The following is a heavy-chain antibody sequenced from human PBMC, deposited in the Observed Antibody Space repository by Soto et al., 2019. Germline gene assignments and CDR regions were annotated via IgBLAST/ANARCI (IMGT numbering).Heavy chain of an antibody. Sequence: QVQLQQWGAGLLKPSETLSLTCAVYGGSFSGYYWSWIRQPPGKGLEWIGEINHSGSTNYNPSLKSRVTISVDTSKNQFSLKLSSVTAADTAVYYCARTPKIFLADYYYYYGMDVWGQGTTVTVSS. CDR1: GGSFSGYY. D-gene: IGHD2-15*01. J-gene: IGHJ6*02. CDR2: INHSGST. CDR3: ARTPKIFLADYYYYYGMDV. V-gene: IGHV4-34*01.